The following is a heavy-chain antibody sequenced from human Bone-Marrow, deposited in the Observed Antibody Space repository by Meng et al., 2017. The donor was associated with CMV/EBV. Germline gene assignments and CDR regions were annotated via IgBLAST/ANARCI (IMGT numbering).Heavy chain of an antibody. CDR3: ASLGLRFLEWLPLDY. V-gene: IGHV3-7*01. J-gene: IGHJ4*02. D-gene: IGHD3-3*01. CDR1: GFTFSSYS. CDR2: IKQDGSEK. Sequence: GESLKISCAASGFTFSSYSMNWVRQAPGKGLEWVANIKQDGSEKYYVDSVKGRFTISRDNAKNSLYLQMNSLRAEDTAVYYCASLGLRFLEWLPLDYWGQGTLVTVSS.